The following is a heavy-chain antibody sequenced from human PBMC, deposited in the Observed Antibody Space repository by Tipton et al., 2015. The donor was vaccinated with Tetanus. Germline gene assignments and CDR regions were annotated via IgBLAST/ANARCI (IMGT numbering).Heavy chain of an antibody. Sequence: TLSLTCTVTGDSISSSRYYWGWVRQAPGKGLEWIGYMFYSGSAYYNPSLKSRITISMDTSRNQFSLNLSSVTAADTAVYYCARIGWLQQNKPAFDIWGQGTVVTVSS. J-gene: IGHJ3*02. CDR1: GDSISSSRYY. CDR3: ARIGWLQQNKPAFDI. D-gene: IGHD6-19*01. V-gene: IGHV4-31*03. CDR2: MFYSGSA.